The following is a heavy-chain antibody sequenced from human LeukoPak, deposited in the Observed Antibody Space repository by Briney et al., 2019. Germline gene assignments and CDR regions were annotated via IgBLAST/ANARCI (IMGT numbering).Heavy chain of an antibody. CDR1: GFTFSNDA. CDR2: ISGSGGST. D-gene: IGHD3-10*01. V-gene: IGHV3-23*01. J-gene: IGHJ4*02. Sequence: QSGGSLRLSCAASGFTFSNDAMSWVRQAPGKGLEWVSAISGSGGSTYYADSVKGRFAISRDNSKNTLYLQMNSLRAEDTAVYYCAKDRGLWFGELAYWGQGTLVTVSS. CDR3: AKDRGLWFGELAY.